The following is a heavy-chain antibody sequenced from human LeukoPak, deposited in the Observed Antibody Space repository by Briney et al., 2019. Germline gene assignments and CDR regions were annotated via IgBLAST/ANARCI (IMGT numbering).Heavy chain of an antibody. CDR1: GFTFSSYW. Sequence: GGSLRLSCAASGFTFSSYWMHWVRQAPGKGLVCVSRINRDGSSTIYADSVKGRFTISRDNAKNTLYLQMNSLRAEDTAVYYCARGVRDGYSFGFYFDYWGQGALVTVSS. D-gene: IGHD5-12*01. J-gene: IGHJ4*02. V-gene: IGHV3-74*01. CDR2: INRDGSST. CDR3: ARGVRDGYSFGFYFDY.